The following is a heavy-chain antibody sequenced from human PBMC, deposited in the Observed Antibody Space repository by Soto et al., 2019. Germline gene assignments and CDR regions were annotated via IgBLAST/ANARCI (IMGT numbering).Heavy chain of an antibody. Sequence: QVQLVESGGGVVQPGRSLRLSCAASGFTLSTYVMQWVRQAPGKGLEWVTVIWYDESYEYYADSVKGRFTISRDNSKNTLYLQMNSLRVEYTAVYYCARGVGAFPRFDYWGQGTLVTVSS. J-gene: IGHJ4*02. CDR2: IWYDESYE. CDR3: ARGVGAFPRFDY. V-gene: IGHV3-33*01. D-gene: IGHD1-26*01. CDR1: GFTLSTYV.